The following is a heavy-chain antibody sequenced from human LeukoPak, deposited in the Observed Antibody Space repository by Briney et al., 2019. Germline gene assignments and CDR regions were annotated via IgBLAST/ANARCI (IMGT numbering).Heavy chain of an antibody. D-gene: IGHD4-23*01. CDR1: GGSISSYY. Sequence: SETLSLTCTVSGGSISSYYWSWIRQPPGKGLEWIGYIYYSGSTNYNPSLKSRVTISVDTSKNQFSLRLSSVTAADTAVYYCARPYLRGTVVNNWFDPWGQGTLVTVSS. CDR2: IYYSGST. V-gene: IGHV4-59*08. J-gene: IGHJ5*02. CDR3: ARPYLRGTVVNNWFDP.